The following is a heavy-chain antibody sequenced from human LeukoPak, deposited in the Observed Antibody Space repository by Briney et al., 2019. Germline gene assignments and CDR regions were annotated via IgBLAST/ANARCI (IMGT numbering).Heavy chain of an antibody. J-gene: IGHJ4*02. CDR3: ASTYYDFWSGYPRGYYFDY. CDR1: GGTFSSYA. D-gene: IGHD3-3*01. V-gene: IGHV1-69*01. Sequence: SVKVSCKPSGGTFSSYAISWLRQAPGQGLEWMGGIIPIFCTPNYAQKFQGSVTITADESTSTAYMELSSLRSEDTAVYYCASTYYDFWSGYPRGYYFDYWGQGTLVTVSS. CDR2: IIPIFCTP.